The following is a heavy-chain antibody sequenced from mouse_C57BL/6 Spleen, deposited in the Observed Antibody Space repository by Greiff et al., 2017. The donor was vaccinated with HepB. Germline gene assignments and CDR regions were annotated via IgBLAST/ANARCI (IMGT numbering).Heavy chain of an antibody. CDR2: IYPGNSDT. D-gene: IGHD1-1*01. V-gene: IGHV1-5*01. CDR3: TRGYGSSYRYYFDY. J-gene: IGHJ2*01. CDR1: GYTFTSYW. Sequence: VHVKQSGTVLARPGASVKMSCKTSGYTFTSYWMHWVKQRPGQGLEWIGAIYPGNSDTSYNQKFKGKAKLTAVTSASTAYMELSSLTNEDSAVYYCTRGYGSSYRYYFDYWGQGTTLTVSS.